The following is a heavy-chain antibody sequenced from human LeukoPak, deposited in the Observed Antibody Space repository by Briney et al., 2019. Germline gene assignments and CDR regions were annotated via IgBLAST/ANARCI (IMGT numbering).Heavy chain of an antibody. V-gene: IGHV4-61*02. D-gene: IGHD3-16*01. CDR3: ARERGGSKLSALYGRDYYYMDV. J-gene: IGHJ6*03. Sequence: PAQTLSLTCTVSGGSISSDTYFWSGIRQPAGKGLEWIGRISSTGRTDYNPSLTSRVTISVDTSKNQFSMKLSSVTAADTAVYYCARERGGSKLSALYGRDYYYMDVWGKGTTVTVSS. CDR2: ISSTGRT. CDR1: GGSISSDTYF.